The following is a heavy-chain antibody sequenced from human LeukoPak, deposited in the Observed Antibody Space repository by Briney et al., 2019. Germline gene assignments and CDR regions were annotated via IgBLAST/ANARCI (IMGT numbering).Heavy chain of an antibody. CDR1: GGSISPHY. J-gene: IGHJ4*02. CDR3: ARGAPIVGDTTLDY. D-gene: IGHD1-26*01. Sequence: SETLSLTCTVSGGSISPHYWSWIRQPPGKGLEWIGYIYYSGSTNCNPPLKSRVTISVDTSENQFSLKLRSVTAADTAVYYCARGAPIVGDTTLDYWGQGTLVTVSS. V-gene: IGHV4-59*11. CDR2: IYYSGST.